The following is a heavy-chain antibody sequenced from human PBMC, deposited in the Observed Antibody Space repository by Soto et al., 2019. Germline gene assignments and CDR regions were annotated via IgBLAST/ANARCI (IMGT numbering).Heavy chain of an antibody. J-gene: IGHJ5*02. CDR3: ARHKEWLFPPNSWFDP. CDR2: IYYSGST. CDR1: GVSTSSSSYY. D-gene: IGHD3-3*01. Sequence: SETLSLTCTVSGVSTSSSSYYWGWIRQPPGKGLEWTGSIYYSGSTYYNPSLKSRVTISVDTSKNQFSLKLSSVTAAHTAVYYSARHKEWLFPPNSWFDPWCQGTLVTVSS. V-gene: IGHV4-39*01.